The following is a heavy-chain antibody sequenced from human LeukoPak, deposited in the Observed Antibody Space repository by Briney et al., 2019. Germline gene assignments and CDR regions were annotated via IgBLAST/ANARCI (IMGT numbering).Heavy chain of an antibody. D-gene: IGHD2-8*01. CDR2: INPNSGGT. CDR3: AREKILYYHGPGAFDI. CDR1: GYTFTGYY. Sequence: GASVKVSRKASGYTFTGYYMHWVRQAPGQGLEWMGWINPNSGGTNYAQKFQGRVTMTRDTSISTAYMELSRLRSDDTAVYYCAREKILYYHGPGAFDIWGQGTMVTVSS. V-gene: IGHV1-2*02. J-gene: IGHJ3*02.